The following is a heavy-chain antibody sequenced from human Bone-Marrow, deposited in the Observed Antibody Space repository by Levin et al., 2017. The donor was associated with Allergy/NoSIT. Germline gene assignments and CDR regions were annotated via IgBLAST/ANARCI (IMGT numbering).Heavy chain of an antibody. CDR2: ISYDGSNK. V-gene: IGHV3-30*18. Sequence: GESLKISCAASGFTFSSYGMHWVRQAPGKGLEWVAVISYDGSNKYYADSVKGRFTISRDNSKNTLYLQMNSLRAEDTAVYYCAKETSGSYAGGAFDIWGQGTMVTVSS. CDR3: AKETSGSYAGGAFDI. D-gene: IGHD1-26*01. CDR1: GFTFSSYG. J-gene: IGHJ3*02.